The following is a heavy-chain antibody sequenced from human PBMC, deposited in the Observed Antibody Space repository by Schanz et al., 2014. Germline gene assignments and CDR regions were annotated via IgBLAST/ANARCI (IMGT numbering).Heavy chain of an antibody. J-gene: IGHJ4*02. D-gene: IGHD3-9*01. CDR1: GFTFSRYN. Sequence: EVQLVESGGGLVKPGGSLRLSCAGTGFTFSRYNMNWVRQAPGRGLEWVSSISRSSGRIYYSDSVKGRFTISRDNAKNLVYLQVNSLRAEDTAVYYCARVRYDILTDYDTEYYFDSWGQGTLVAVSS. CDR3: ARVRYDILTDYDTEYYFDS. V-gene: IGHV3-21*06. CDR2: ISRSSGRI.